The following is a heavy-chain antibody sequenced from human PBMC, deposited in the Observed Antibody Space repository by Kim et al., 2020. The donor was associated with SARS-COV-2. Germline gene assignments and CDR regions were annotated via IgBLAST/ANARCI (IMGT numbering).Heavy chain of an antibody. CDR2: ISYDGSNK. J-gene: IGHJ4*02. D-gene: IGHD6-6*01. Sequence: GGSLRLSCAASGFTFSSYAMHWVRQAPGKGLEWVAVISYDGSNKYYADSVKGRFTISRDNSKNTLYLQMNSLRAEDTAVYYCATLGSSGYWGQGTLGTVS. V-gene: IGHV3-30-3*01. CDR1: GFTFSSYA. CDR3: ATLGSSGY.